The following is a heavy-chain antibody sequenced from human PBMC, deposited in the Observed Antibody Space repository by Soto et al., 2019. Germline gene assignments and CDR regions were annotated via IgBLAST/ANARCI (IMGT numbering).Heavy chain of an antibody. CDR2: IYYSGST. Sequence: SETLSLTCTVSGGSISSYYWSWIRQPPGKGLEWIGYIYYSGSTNYNPSLKSRVTISVATSTNQFSLKLSSVTAADAAVYYCARQGYDSSGYYYVSNYFDYWGQGTLVTVSS. D-gene: IGHD3-22*01. J-gene: IGHJ4*02. CDR3: ARQGYDSSGYYYVSNYFDY. V-gene: IGHV4-59*01. CDR1: GGSISSYY.